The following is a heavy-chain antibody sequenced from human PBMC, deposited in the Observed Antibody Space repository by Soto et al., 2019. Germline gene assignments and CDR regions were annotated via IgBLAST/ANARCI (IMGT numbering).Heavy chain of an antibody. V-gene: IGHV5-10-1*01. CDR1: GYSFTSYW. D-gene: IGHD5-12*01. J-gene: IGHJ6*02. CDR3: ARLSGYDSSYYYYGMDV. CDR2: IDPSDSYT. Sequence: HGESLKISCKGSGYSFTSYWISWVRQMPGKGLEWMGRIDPSDSYTNYSPSFQGHVTISADKSISTAYLQWSSLKASDTAMYYCARLSGYDSSYYYYGMDVWGQGTTVTVSS.